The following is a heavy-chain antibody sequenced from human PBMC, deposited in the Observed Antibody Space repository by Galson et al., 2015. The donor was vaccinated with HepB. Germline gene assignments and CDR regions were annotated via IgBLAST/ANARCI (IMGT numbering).Heavy chain of an antibody. CDR2: ISAYNGNT. V-gene: IGHV1-18*01. Sequence: TSYGISWVRQAPGQGLEWMGWISAYNGNTNYAQKLQGRVTMTTDTSTSTAYMELRSLRSEDTAVYYCARGDDSSDFDYWGQGTLVTVSS. J-gene: IGHJ4*02. CDR1: TSYG. D-gene: IGHD3-22*01. CDR3: ARGDDSSDFDY.